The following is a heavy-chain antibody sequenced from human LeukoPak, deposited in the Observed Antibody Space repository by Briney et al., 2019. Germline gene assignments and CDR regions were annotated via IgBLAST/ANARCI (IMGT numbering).Heavy chain of an antibody. D-gene: IGHD7-27*01. V-gene: IGHV3-30*02. J-gene: IGHJ4*02. CDR1: GFTFSSHD. Sequence: GGSLRLSCAASGFTFSSHDMHWVRQAPGKGLEWVTFIRYVGSNKDYADSVKGRFTISRDNSKNTLYLQMSSLRAEDTAVYYCARGLDLGRGAYWGQGTLVTVSS. CDR2: IRYVGSNK. CDR3: ARGLDLGRGAY.